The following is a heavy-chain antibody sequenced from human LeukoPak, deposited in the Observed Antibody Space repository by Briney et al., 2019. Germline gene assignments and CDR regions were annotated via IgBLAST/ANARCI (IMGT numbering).Heavy chain of an antibody. CDR2: ISYDGSNK. CDR1: GFTFSSYG. J-gene: IGHJ4*02. D-gene: IGHD2-21*02. Sequence: GGSLRLSCAASGFTFSSYGMHWVRQAPGKGLEWVAFISYDGSNKYYADSVKGRFTISRDNSKNTLYLQMNSLRAEDTAVYYCAKESPVVTLHYWGQGTLVTVSS. CDR3: AKESPVVTLHY. V-gene: IGHV3-30*18.